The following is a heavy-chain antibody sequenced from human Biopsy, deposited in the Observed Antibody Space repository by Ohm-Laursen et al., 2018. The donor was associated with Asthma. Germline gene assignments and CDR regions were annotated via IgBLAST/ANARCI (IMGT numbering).Heavy chain of an antibody. V-gene: IGHV4-31*02. CDR2: IYYSGST. CDR1: GGSISNSNYY. CDR3: ARTTYGHDGFDP. Sequence: TLSLTCTVSGGSISNSNYYWGWIRQSPGKGLEWIGYIYYSGSTYYNPSLKSRVSISLDTSKNQFSLSLTSVTAADTAVYYCARTTYGHDGFDPWGQGTLVTVSS. D-gene: IGHD4-17*01. J-gene: IGHJ5*02.